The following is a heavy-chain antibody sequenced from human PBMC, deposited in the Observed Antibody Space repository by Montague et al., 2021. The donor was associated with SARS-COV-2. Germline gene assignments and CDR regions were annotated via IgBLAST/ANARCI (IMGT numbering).Heavy chain of an antibody. CDR3: ARYYVLWNYGFSL. V-gene: IGHV3-74*01. CDR1: GFPLISFT. J-gene: IGHJ3*01. CDR2: INSGGNNI. D-gene: IGHD3/OR15-3a*01. Sequence: SLRLSCSVSGFPLISFTMHWVRQAPGKGLVWVSRINSGGNNINYADSVKGRFTISRDNSKNTLYLQMISLRAEDTAVYYCARYYVLWNYGFSLWGQGTMVTVSS.